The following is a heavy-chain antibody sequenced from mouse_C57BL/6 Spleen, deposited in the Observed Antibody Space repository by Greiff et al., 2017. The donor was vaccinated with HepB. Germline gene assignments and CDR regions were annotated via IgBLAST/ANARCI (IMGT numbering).Heavy chain of an antibody. D-gene: IGHD1-1*01. Sequence: VQLQQSGAELVRPGASVTLSCKASGYTFTDYEMHWVKQTPVHGLEWIGAIDPETGSTAYNQKFKGKAILTEDKSSSTAYMELRSLTSEDSAVYYCTRLITAVGAKYFDVWGTGTTVTVSS. J-gene: IGHJ1*03. CDR2: IDPETGST. CDR3: TRLITAVGAKYFDV. CDR1: GYTFTDYE. V-gene: IGHV1-15*01.